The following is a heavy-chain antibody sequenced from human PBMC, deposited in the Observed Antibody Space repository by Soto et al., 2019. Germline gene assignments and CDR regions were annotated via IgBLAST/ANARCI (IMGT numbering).Heavy chain of an antibody. V-gene: IGHV3-21*01. D-gene: IGHD2-2*01. J-gene: IGHJ5*02. CDR2: ISSSSSYI. CDR3: ARFGSIVVVPAAGLNWFAP. CDR1: GFTFSSYS. Sequence: GGSLRLSCAASGFTFSSYSMNWVRQAPGKGLEWVSSISSSSSYIYYADSVKGRFTISRDNAKNSLYLQMNSLRAEDTAVYYCARFGSIVVVPAAGLNWFAPWGQGALVTVSS.